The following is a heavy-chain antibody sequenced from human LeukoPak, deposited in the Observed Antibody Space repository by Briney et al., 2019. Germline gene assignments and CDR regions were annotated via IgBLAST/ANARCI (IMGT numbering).Heavy chain of an antibody. CDR1: GFNFDDYA. D-gene: IGHD5-24*01. CDR2: INWKTGNG. V-gene: IGHV3-9*01. CDR3: TRRAARWQFDL. J-gene: IGHJ2*01. Sequence: PGRSLRLSCPVSGFNFDDYAMHWVRQAPGRGLEWVSGINWKTGNGIYADSVKGRFTISRDNAKNSLYLQMSSLRAEDTALYYCTRRAARWQFDLWGRGTLLTVSS.